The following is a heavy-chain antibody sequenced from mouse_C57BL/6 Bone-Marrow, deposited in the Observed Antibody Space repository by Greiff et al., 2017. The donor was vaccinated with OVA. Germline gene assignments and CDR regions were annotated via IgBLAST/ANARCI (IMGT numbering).Heavy chain of an antibody. CDR2: ISDGGSYT. D-gene: IGHD1-1*01. CDR3: ASVTTVVATYWYFDV. J-gene: IGHJ1*03. V-gene: IGHV5-4*01. Sequence: EVQGVESGGGLVKPGGSLKLSCAASGFTFSSYAMSWVRQTPEKRLEWVATISDGGSYTYYPDNVKGRFTISRDNAKNNLYLQMSHLKSEDTAMYYGASVTTVVATYWYFDVWGTGTTVTVSS. CDR1: GFTFSSYA.